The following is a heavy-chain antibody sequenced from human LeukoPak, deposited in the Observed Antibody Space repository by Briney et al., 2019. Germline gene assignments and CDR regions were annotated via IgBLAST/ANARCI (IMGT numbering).Heavy chain of an antibody. CDR3: ARLDGSSRGDY. Sequence: GGSLRLSCAASGFTFSSYGMHWVRQAPGKGLEWMAVIWYDGSNKYYADSVKGRFTISRDNSKNTLYLQMNSLRAEDTAVYYCARLDGSSRGDYWGQRTLVTISS. J-gene: IGHJ4*02. V-gene: IGHV3-33*01. D-gene: IGHD6-13*01. CDR1: GFTFSSYG. CDR2: IWYDGSNK.